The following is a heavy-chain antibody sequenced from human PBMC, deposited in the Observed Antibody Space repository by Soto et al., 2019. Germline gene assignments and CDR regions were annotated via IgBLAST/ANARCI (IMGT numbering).Heavy chain of an antibody. CDR3: AREVCSSTSCYAGWFDP. V-gene: IGHV4-39*07. J-gene: IGHJ5*02. D-gene: IGHD2-2*01. Sequence: SETLSLTCTVSGGSISSGSYYWGWIRQPPGKGLEWIGSIYYSGSTYYNPSLKSRVTISVDTSKNQFSLKLSSVTAADTAVYYFAREVCSSTSCYAGWFDPWGQGTLVTVSS. CDR2: IYYSGST. CDR1: GGSISSGSYY.